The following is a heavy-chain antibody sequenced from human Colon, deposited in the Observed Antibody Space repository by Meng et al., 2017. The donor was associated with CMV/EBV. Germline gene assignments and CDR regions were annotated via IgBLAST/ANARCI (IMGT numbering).Heavy chain of an antibody. J-gene: IGHJ4*02. Sequence: SRLSFSRYGVSWVGQAPGRGLGWVPDISGRADNKAYADSLSGRFTISRDNSKNILWLQMDSLTTEDTAVYYCAKGTAGPVRGIVWVNWGQGTLVTVSS. CDR2: ISGRADNK. V-gene: IGHV3-23*01. CDR3: AKGTAGPVRGIVWVN. D-gene: IGHD3-10*01. CDR1: RLSFSRYG.